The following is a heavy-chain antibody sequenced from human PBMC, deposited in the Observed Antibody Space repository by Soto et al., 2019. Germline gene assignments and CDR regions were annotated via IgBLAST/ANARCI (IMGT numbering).Heavy chain of an antibody. J-gene: IGHJ4*02. CDR3: AKRDLSETGNRSGYPTWGFDY. D-gene: IGHD3-22*01. CDR1: GFTFSSYS. Sequence: GGSLRLSCAASGFTFSSYSMNWVRQAPGKGLEWVSSISSSSSYIYYADSVKGRFTISRDNAKNSLYLQMNSLRAEDTAVYYCAKRDLSETGNRSGYPTWGFDYWGQGTLVTVSS. V-gene: IGHV3-21*01. CDR2: ISSSSSYI.